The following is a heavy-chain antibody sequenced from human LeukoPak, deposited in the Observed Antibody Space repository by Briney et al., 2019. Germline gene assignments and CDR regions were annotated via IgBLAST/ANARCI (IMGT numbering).Heavy chain of an antibody. CDR3: ARRGSGDKVNWFDP. CDR2: IYYSGST. J-gene: IGHJ5*02. V-gene: IGHV4-39*01. CDR1: GGSISSSSYY. D-gene: IGHD3-16*01. Sequence: PSETLSLTCTVSGGSISSSSYYWGWIRQPPGKGLEWIGSIYYSGSTYYNPSLKSRVTISVDTSKNQFSLKLSSVTAADTAVYYCARRGSGDKVNWFDPWGQGTLVTVSS.